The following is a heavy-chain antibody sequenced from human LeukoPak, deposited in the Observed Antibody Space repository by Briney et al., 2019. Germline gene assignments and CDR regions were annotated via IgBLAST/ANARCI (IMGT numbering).Heavy chain of an antibody. Sequence: PGGSLRLSCAASGFAFSTNHMTWVRQAPGKGLEWVSVIYSGGDTYYADSVKGRFTISRDNAKNSLYLQMNSLRDEDTAVYYCAREPRYDSYAFDIWGQGTMVTVSS. D-gene: IGHD3-22*01. CDR1: GFAFSTNH. J-gene: IGHJ3*02. CDR2: IYSGGDT. CDR3: AREPRYDSYAFDI. V-gene: IGHV3-53*01.